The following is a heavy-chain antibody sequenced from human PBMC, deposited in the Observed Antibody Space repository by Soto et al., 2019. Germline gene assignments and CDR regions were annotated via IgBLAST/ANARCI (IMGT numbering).Heavy chain of an antibody. V-gene: IGHV1-3*01. CDR2: IHPGNGNT. J-gene: IGHJ4*02. D-gene: IGHD4-17*01. CDR1: GYTFTNYA. CDR3: ARGLSSGIYGDLSG. Sequence: ASVKVSCKASGYTFTNYAMYWVRQAPGQRLEWMGWIHPGNGNTKYSQKFQDRVTITRDTSATTAYMELSSLRSEDTAVYYCARGLSSGIYGDLSGWGQGTLVTVSS.